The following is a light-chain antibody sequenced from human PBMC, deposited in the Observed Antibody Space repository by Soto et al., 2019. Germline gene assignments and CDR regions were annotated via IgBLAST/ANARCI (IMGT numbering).Light chain of an antibody. CDR1: QRVSSSS. CDR2: STT. J-gene: IGKJ2*01. Sequence: EIVMTQSPDTLSLSRGERATLSCRASQRVSSSSLAWYQQKPGQAPRLLIYSTTYRAAGVPDRFSGSGSGTDFTLPIARLEPEDFAVYYCQQYGGSPRYTFGQGTKLEI. V-gene: IGKV3-20*01. CDR3: QQYGGSPRYT.